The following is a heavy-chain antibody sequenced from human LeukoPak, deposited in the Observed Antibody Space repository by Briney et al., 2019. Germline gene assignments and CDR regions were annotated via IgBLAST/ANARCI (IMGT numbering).Heavy chain of an antibody. CDR3: SGGSRFVNY. CDR1: GFTFSSYW. D-gene: IGHD3-16*01. CDR2: INSDGSST. Sequence: PGGSLRLSCAASGFTFSSYWMHWVRQAPGKGLVWVSRINSDGSSTSYADSVKGRFTISRDNAKNSLFLQMNSLRVEDTAVYYCSGGSRFVNYWGQGTLVTVSS. J-gene: IGHJ4*02. V-gene: IGHV3-74*01.